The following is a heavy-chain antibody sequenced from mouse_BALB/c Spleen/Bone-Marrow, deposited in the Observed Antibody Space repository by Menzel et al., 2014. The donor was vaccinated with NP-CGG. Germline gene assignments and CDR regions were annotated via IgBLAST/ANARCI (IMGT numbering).Heavy chain of an antibody. CDR2: INSNGGST. D-gene: IGHD2-3*01. CDR1: GFTFSSYG. J-gene: IGHJ4*01. Sequence: ASGFTFSSYGMSWVRQTPDKRLELVATINSNGGSTYYPDSVKGRFTISRDNAKNTLYLQMSSLKSEDTAMYYCARDGYYVFYAMDYWGQGTSVTVSS. CDR3: ARDGYYVFYAMDY. V-gene: IGHV5-6-3*01.